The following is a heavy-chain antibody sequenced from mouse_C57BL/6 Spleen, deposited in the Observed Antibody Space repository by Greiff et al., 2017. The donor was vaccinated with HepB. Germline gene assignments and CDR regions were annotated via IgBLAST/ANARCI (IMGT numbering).Heavy chain of an antibody. CDR1: GYTFTDYN. CDR3: ARWGTTVPYAMDY. Sequence: DVKLQESGPELVKPGASVKIPCKASGYTFTDYNMDWVKQSHGKSLEWIGDINPNNGGTIYNQKFKGKATLTVDKSSSTAYMELRSLTSEDTAVYYCARWGTTVPYAMDYWGQGTSVTVSS. D-gene: IGHD1-1*01. V-gene: IGHV1-18*01. CDR2: INPNNGGT. J-gene: IGHJ4*01.